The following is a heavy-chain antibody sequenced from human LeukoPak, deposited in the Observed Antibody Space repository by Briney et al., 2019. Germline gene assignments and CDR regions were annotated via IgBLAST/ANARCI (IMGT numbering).Heavy chain of an antibody. CDR3: ARGGGSYPNDY. D-gene: IGHD1-26*01. CDR1: GYTLTELS. CDR2: ISAYNGNT. Sequence: ASVKVSCKVSGYTLTELSMHWVRQAPGQGLEWMGWISAYNGNTNYAQKLQGRVTMTTDTSTSTAYMELRSLRSDDTAVYYCARGGGSYPNDYWGQGTLVTVSS. J-gene: IGHJ4*02. V-gene: IGHV1-18*01.